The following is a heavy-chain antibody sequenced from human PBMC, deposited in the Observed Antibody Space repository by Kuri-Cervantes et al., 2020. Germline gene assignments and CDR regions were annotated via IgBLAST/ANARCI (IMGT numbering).Heavy chain of an antibody. D-gene: IGHD3-9*01. CDR3: ARDPEALTGYPREYFDL. Sequence: GESLKISCAASGFTSSSYEMNWVRLAPGKGLEWVSYITPGGVSTHYADSVKGRFTISRDDAKNSLYLQMNSLRAEDTAVYYCARDPEALTGYPREYFDLWGRGTLVTVSS. J-gene: IGHJ2*01. CDR2: ITPGGVST. CDR1: GFTSSSYE. V-gene: IGHV3-48*03.